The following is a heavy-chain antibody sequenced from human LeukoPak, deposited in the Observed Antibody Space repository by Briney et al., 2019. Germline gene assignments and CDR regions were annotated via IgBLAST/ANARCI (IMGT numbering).Heavy chain of an antibody. CDR2: IYYSVNT. CDR3: ARLRRSHADF. D-gene: IGHD6-13*01. J-gene: IGHJ4*02. CDR1: GGSISSSTYY. Sequence: SETLSLTCTVSGGSISSSTYYWGWIRQPPGKGLEWFGTIYYSVNTYYNPSLKSRLTISIDTSKNQFSLKLSSLTATDTAVYYCARLRRSHADFWGQGTLVTVSS. V-gene: IGHV4-39*01.